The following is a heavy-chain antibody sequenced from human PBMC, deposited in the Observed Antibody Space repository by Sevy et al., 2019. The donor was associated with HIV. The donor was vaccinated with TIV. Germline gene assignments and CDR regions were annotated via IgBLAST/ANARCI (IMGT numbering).Heavy chain of an antibody. CDR3: ARDLPPSATTVAHFDY. J-gene: IGHJ4*02. CDR2: ITNSGSTI. D-gene: IGHD4-17*01. CDR1: GFTFSNYE. V-gene: IGHV3-48*03. Sequence: GGSLRLSCTASGFTFSNYEMNWARQAPGKGLEWVAYITNSGSTIYYSDSVRGRFTVSRDNAKNSLYLQMNSLRAEDTAVYYCARDLPPSATTVAHFDYWGRGTLVTVSS.